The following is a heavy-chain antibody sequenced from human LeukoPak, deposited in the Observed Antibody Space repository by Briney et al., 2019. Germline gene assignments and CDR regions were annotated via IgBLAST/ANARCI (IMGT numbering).Heavy chain of an antibody. CDR2: ISGTGGRI. J-gene: IGHJ4*02. D-gene: IGHD3-22*01. CDR3: AKAGLSYDSSGLDY. Sequence: GGSLRLSCAASGFTFSSYAMSWVRQAPGKGLEWVSGISGTGGRIYYVDSVKGRFTISRDNFQSTLYLEMNSLRVEDTAVYYCAKAGLSYDSSGLDYWGQGALVIVSS. V-gene: IGHV3-23*01. CDR1: GFTFSSYA.